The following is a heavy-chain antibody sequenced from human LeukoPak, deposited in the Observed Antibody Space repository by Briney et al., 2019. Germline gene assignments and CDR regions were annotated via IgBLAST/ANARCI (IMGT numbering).Heavy chain of an antibody. J-gene: IGHJ4*02. Sequence: PGGSLRLSCAASGFTFSSYAMSWVRQAPGKGLEWVSAISGSGGSAYYADSVKGRFTISRDNSKNTLYLQMNSLRAEDTAVYYCADQRTKGGPIDYWGQGTLVTVSS. CDR2: ISGSGGSA. D-gene: IGHD3-16*01. V-gene: IGHV3-23*01. CDR1: GFTFSSYA. CDR3: ADQRTKGGPIDY.